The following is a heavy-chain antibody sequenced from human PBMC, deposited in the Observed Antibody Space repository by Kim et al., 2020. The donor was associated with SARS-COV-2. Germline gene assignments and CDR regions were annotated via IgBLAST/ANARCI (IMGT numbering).Heavy chain of an antibody. V-gene: IGHV4-4*07. CDR2: IYSSGDSGGT. CDR1: GGSTRNYY. CDR3: AKDSLAPL. Sequence: SETLSLTCTVSGGSTRNYYWSWIRQPAGKGLEWIGRIYSSGDSGGTDYNPSLKSRVTMSIDTSANYVFLKMTSITAADTAVYYCAKDSLAPLWCQGTLVT. J-gene: IGHJ4*02. D-gene: IGHD2-15*01.